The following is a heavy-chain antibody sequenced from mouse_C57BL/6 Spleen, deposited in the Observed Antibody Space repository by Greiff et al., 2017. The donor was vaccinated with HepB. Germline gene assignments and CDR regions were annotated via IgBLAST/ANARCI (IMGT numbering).Heavy chain of an antibody. V-gene: IGHV1-39*01. CDR2: INPNYGTT. CDR3: AKGNGNYMAWFAY. D-gene: IGHD2-1*01. CDR1: GYSFTDYN. J-gene: IGHJ3*01. Sequence: EVKLVDSGPELVKPGASVKISCKASGYSFTDYNMNWVKQSNGKSLEWIGVINPNYGTTSYNQKFKGKATLTVDQSSSTAYMQLNSLTSEDSAVYYCAKGNGNYMAWFAYWGQGTLVTVSA.